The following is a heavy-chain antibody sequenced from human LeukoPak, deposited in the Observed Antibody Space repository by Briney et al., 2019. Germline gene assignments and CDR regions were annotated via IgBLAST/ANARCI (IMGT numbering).Heavy chain of an antibody. CDR1: GFTFSSYA. D-gene: IGHD3-10*01. V-gene: IGHV3-23*01. Sequence: GGSLRLSCAASGFTFSSYAMSWVRQAPGKGLEWVSAISGSGGSTYYADSVKGRFTISRDNSKNTLYLQMNSLRAEDTAVYYCAKVRAVRGVITGFDYWGQGTLVTVSS. CDR3: AKVRAVRGVITGFDY. CDR2: ISGSGGST. J-gene: IGHJ4*02.